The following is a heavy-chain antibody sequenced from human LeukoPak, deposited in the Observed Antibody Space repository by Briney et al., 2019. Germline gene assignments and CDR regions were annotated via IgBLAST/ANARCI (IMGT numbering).Heavy chain of an antibody. CDR2: IDSSSRYI. CDR3: ARDTSGSYSITYFDY. Sequence: GGSLRLSCAASGFTFRSASMNWVRQAPGKGLERVSYIDSSSRYIYYADSVQGRFTISRDNAKNSLYLQMSSLRAEDTAVYYCARDTSGSYSITYFDYWGRGILVTVSS. D-gene: IGHD3-10*01. J-gene: IGHJ4*02. V-gene: IGHV3-21*01. CDR1: GFTFRSAS.